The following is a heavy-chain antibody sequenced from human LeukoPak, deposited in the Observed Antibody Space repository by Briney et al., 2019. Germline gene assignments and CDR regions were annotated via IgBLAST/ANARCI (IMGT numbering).Heavy chain of an antibody. J-gene: IGHJ4*02. CDR3: AKPALRWNSKYYLDY. Sequence: GGSLRLSCAASGFTFSSYGMHWVRQAPGKGLEWVAVISYDGSNKYYADSVKGRFTISRDNSKNTLYLQMNSLRAEDTAVYYCAKPALRWNSKYYLDYGARGTLFT. CDR1: GFTFSSYG. V-gene: IGHV3-30*18. CDR2: ISYDGSNK. D-gene: IGHD4-23*01.